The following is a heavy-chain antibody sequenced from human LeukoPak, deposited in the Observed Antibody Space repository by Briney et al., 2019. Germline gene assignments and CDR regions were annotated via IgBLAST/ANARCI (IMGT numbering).Heavy chain of an antibody. V-gene: IGHV3-23*01. CDR2: ISGSGGST. J-gene: IGHJ4*02. CDR1: GFTFSSYA. CDR3: AKYLSRITIFGVDPFDY. Sequence: GGSLRLSCAVSGFTFSSYAMSWVRQAPGKGLEWVSAISGSGGSTYYADSVKGRFTISRDNSKNTLYLQMNSLRAEDTAVYYCAKYLSRITIFGVDPFDYWGQGTLVTVSS. D-gene: IGHD3-3*01.